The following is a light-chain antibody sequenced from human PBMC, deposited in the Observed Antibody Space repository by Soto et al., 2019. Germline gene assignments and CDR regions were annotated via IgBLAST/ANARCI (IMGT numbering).Light chain of an antibody. CDR1: SSDVGGYNY. Sequence: QSALTQPASVSGSPGQSITISCTGTSSDVGGYNYVSWYQQHPGKAPKLMIYEVSYRPSGVSNRFSGSKSGNTASLTISGLQAKDEADYYCCSYTTSSTYVFGTGTKLTVL. J-gene: IGLJ1*01. CDR2: EVS. CDR3: CSYTTSSTYV. V-gene: IGLV2-14*01.